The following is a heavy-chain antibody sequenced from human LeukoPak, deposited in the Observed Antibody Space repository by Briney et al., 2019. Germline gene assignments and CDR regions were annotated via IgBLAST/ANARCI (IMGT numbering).Heavy chain of an antibody. J-gene: IGHJ6*02. Sequence: GGSLRLSCAASGFTFSSYGMHWVRQAPGKGLEWVAFIRYDGSNKYYADSVKGRFTISRDNSKNTLYLQMNSLRAEDTAVYYCARHSYNYYGLDVWGQGTTITVSS. CDR2: IRYDGSNK. D-gene: IGHD1-26*01. V-gene: IGHV3-30*02. CDR3: ARHSYNYYGLDV. CDR1: GFTFSSYG.